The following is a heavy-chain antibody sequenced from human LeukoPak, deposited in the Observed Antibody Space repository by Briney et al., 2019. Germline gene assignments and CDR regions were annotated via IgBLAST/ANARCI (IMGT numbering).Heavy chain of an antibody. CDR1: GYTLTELS. Sequence: ASVKVSCKVSGYTLTELSMHWVRQAPGKGLEWMGGFDPEDGETIYAQKFQGRVTMTEDTSTDTAYMELSSLRSEDTAMYYCAIVTSILSDDFDPWGQGTLVTVSS. J-gene: IGHJ5*02. D-gene: IGHD2-15*01. CDR2: FDPEDGET. CDR3: AIVTSILSDDFDP. V-gene: IGHV1-24*01.